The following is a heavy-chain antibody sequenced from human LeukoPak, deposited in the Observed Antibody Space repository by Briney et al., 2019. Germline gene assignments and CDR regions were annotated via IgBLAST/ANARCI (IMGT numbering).Heavy chain of an antibody. CDR2: ISVYNGDT. J-gene: IGHJ3*02. CDR3: ARDWYGSGSSHAFDI. Sequence: GASVKVSCKASDYTFTSYGISWVRQAPGQGLEWMGWISVYNGDTNYPQKFQGRVTMTTDTSTSTAYMELRSLRSDDTAVYYCARDWYGSGSSHAFDIWGQGTMVTVSS. CDR1: DYTFTSYG. D-gene: IGHD3-10*01. V-gene: IGHV1-18*01.